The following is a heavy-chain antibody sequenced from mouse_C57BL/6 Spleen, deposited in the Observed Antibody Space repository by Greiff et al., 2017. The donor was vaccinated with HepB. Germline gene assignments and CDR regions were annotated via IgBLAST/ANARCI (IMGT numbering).Heavy chain of an antibody. D-gene: IGHD2-4*01. V-gene: IGHV5-4*01. Sequence: VQLKESGGGLVKPGGSLKLSCAASGFTFSSYAMSWVRQTPEKRLEWVATISDGGSYTYYPDNVKGRFTISRDNAKNNLYLQMSHLKSEDTAMYYCARDDYDDWFAYWGQGTLVTVSA. CDR1: GFTFSSYA. J-gene: IGHJ3*01. CDR3: ARDDYDDWFAY. CDR2: ISDGGSYT.